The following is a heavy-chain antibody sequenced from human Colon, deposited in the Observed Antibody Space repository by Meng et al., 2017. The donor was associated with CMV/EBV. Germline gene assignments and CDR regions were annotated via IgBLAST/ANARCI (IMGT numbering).Heavy chain of an antibody. J-gene: IGHJ4*02. V-gene: IGHV3-11*01. Sequence: GESLKISCAASGFTFYDAWMTWVRQTPGRGLEWVSYINTLENSIFYADSVKGRFIVSRVNSENTLFLQMNSLRAEDTAVYYCARTPDLGECNKSSQISCSRIDYWGQGTLITVSS. CDR1: GFTFYDAW. CDR3: ARTPDLGECNKSSQISCSRIDY. CDR2: INTLENSI. D-gene: IGHD2/OR15-2a*01.